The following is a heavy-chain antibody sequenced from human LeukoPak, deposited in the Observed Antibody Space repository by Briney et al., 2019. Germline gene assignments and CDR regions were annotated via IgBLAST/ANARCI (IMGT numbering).Heavy chain of an antibody. CDR3: ARSQYYDILTGYNWFDP. CDR1: GYTFTGYY. J-gene: IGHJ5*02. Sequence: ASVKVSCKASGYTFTGYYMHWVRQAPGQGLEWMGWINPNSGGTNYAQKFQGRVTMTRDTSISTAYMELSRLRSDDTAVYYCARSQYYDILTGYNWFDPWGQGTLVTVSS. CDR2: INPNSGGT. V-gene: IGHV1-2*02. D-gene: IGHD3-9*01.